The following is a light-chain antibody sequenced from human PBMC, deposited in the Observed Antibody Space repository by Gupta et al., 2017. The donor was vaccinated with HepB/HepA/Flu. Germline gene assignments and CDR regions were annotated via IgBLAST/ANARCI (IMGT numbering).Light chain of an antibody. CDR3: SAYGSGHAWV. J-gene: IGLJ3*02. CDR2: EVS. V-gene: IGLV2-23*02. Sequence: ALTQPASVSGSPGQSTTIPCTETSNDIGYYTHVSWYQQYPGKAPKVIIYEVSQRPSGISTRFSGSKSGNTASLTISGLQAEDETDYYCSAYGSGHAWVFGGGTRLTVL. CDR1: SNDIGYYTH.